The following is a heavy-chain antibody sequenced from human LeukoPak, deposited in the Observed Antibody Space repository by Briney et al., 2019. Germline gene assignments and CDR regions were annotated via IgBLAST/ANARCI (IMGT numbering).Heavy chain of an antibody. J-gene: IGHJ5*02. D-gene: IGHD3-22*01. Sequence: PGGSPRLSCAASGFTFSSYSTNWVRQAPGKGLEWVSSISSSSSYIYYADSVKGRFTISRDNAKNSLYLQMNSLRAEDTAVYYCARDSSGYSFDPWGQGTLVTVSS. CDR3: ARDSSGYSFDP. CDR1: GFTFSSYS. CDR2: ISSSSSYI. V-gene: IGHV3-21*01.